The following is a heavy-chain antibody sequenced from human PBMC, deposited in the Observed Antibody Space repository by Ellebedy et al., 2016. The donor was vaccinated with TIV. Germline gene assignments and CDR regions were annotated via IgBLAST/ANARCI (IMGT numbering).Heavy chain of an antibody. CDR1: GFTFSSYG. Sequence: GESLKISCAASGFTFSSYGMHWVRQAPGKGLEWVAVIWYDGSNKYYADSVKGRFTISRDNSKNTLYRQMNSLRAEDKTVYNCARDEENDYGGPDYMDVWGKGTTVTVSS. V-gene: IGHV3-33*01. J-gene: IGHJ6*03. CDR2: IWYDGSNK. D-gene: IGHD4-23*01. CDR3: ARDEENDYGGPDYMDV.